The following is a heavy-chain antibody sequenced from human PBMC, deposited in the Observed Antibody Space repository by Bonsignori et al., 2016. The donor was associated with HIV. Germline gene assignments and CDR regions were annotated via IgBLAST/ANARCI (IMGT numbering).Heavy chain of an antibody. D-gene: IGHD6-19*01. CDR2: LYYTGST. Sequence: GSLRLSCTVSGGSISGYYWSWIRQPPGKGLEWIGYLYYTGSTKYNPSLKSRVTILADTSKNQFSLKLNSVTAADTAVYYCARDQRGGWYGTFDYWGQGALVTVSS. V-gene: IGHV4-59*01. J-gene: IGHJ4*02. CDR1: GGSISGYY. CDR3: ARDQRGGWYGTFDY.